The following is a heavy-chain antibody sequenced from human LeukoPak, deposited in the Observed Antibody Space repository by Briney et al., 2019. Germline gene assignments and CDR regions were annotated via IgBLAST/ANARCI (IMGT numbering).Heavy chain of an antibody. V-gene: IGHV1-2*02. J-gene: IGHJ4*02. Sequence: GASVKVSCKASGYTFTGYYMHWVRQAPGQGLEWMGWINPNSGGTNYAQKFQGRVTMTRDTSISTAYMELSRLRSDDTAVYYCARLSGSYEYYFDYWGQGTLVTVSS. CDR1: GYTFTGYY. CDR2: INPNSGGT. D-gene: IGHD1-26*01. CDR3: ARLSGSYEYYFDY.